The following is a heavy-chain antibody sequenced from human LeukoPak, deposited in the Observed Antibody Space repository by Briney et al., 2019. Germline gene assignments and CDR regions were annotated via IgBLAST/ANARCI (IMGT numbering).Heavy chain of an antibody. CDR1: GFTFSSYW. CDR2: IKQDGSEK. D-gene: IGHD1-26*01. Sequence: QPGGSLRLSCAASGFTFSSYWMSWVRQAPGKGLEWVANIKQDGSEKYYVDSVKGRFTISRDNAKNSLYLQMNSLRAEDTAVYYCARDPYSGSYGNYYYYFMDVWGKGTTVTISS. CDR3: ARDPYSGSYGNYYYYFMDV. V-gene: IGHV3-7*01. J-gene: IGHJ6*03.